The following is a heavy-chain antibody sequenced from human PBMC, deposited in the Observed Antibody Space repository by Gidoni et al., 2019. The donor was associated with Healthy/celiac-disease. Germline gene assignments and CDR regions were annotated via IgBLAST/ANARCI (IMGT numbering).Heavy chain of an antibody. V-gene: IGHV4-59*12. Sequence: QVQLQESGPGLVKPSETLSLTCTVSGGSISSYYWSWIRQPPGKGLEWIGYIYYSGSTNYNPSLKSRVTISVDTSKNQFSLKLSSVTAADTAVYYCAREGDTAMVRWGWFDPWGQGTLVTVSS. CDR3: AREGDTAMVRWGWFDP. CDR1: GGSISSYY. CDR2: IYYSGST. J-gene: IGHJ5*02. D-gene: IGHD5-18*01.